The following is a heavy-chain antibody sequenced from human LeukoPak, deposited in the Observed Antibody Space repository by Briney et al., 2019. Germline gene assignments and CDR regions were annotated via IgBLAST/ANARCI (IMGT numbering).Heavy chain of an antibody. V-gene: IGHV3-23*01. D-gene: IGHD3-10*01. CDR1: GFTFSSYA. J-gene: IGHJ5*02. CDR3: AKDGGVLLWFGELHNWFDP. CDR2: ISGSGGST. Sequence: GGSLRLPCAASGFTFSSYAMSWVRQAPGKGLEWVSAISGSGGSTYYADSVKGRFTISRDNSKNTLYLQMNSLRAEDTAVYYCAKDGGVLLWFGELHNWFDPWGQGTLVTVSS.